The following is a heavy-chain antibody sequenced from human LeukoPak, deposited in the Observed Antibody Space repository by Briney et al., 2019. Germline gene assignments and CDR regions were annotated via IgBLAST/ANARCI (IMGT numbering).Heavy chain of an antibody. CDR1: GYTFTGYY. Sequence: GASVKVSCKASGYTFTGYYMHWVRQAPGQGLEWVGWINPNNGGTNYAQNFQGRVTMTRDTSNSTAYMELSRLRSDDTAVYYCARDYGGYGYWGQGTLVTVSS. D-gene: IGHD4-17*01. J-gene: IGHJ4*02. V-gene: IGHV1-2*02. CDR3: ARDYGGYGY. CDR2: INPNNGGT.